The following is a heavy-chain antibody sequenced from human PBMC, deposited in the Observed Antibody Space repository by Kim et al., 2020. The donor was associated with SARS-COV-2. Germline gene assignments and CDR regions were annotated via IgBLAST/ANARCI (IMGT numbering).Heavy chain of an antibody. CDR2: INNSGTT. Sequence: SETLSLTCTVSGGSVSSSTIYYWGWIRKPPGKGLGGMGAINNSGTTSYTPPLKSRVTIPIDTSKSQFSLSLSSVTAADTAVYYCARQFQGLIVRHYYYGMDVWGHGTTVSVSS. J-gene: IGHJ6*02. CDR1: GGSVSSSTIYY. V-gene: IGHV4-39*01. D-gene: IGHD3-10*01. CDR3: ARQFQGLIVRHYYYGMDV.